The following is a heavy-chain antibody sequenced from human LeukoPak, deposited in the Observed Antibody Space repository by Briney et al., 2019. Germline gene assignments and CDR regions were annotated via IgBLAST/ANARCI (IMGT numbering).Heavy chain of an antibody. J-gene: IGHJ4*02. Sequence: GGSLRLSCAASGFTFSDYYMSWIRQAPGKGLEWVAYISSSGSTIYYADSVNGRFTISRDNAKNSLYLQMNSLRAEDTPVYYCARDQDYYGSGSYLGHWRQGPLVSVSS. CDR3: ARDQDYYGSGSYLGH. V-gene: IGHV3-11*04. D-gene: IGHD3-10*01. CDR2: ISSSGSTI. CDR1: GFTFSDYY.